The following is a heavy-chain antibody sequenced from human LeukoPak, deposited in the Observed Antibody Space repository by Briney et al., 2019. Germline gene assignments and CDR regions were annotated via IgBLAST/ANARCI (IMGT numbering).Heavy chain of an antibody. CDR2: ISYDGSNK. Sequence: GGSLRLSCAASGFTFSSYAMHWVRQAPGKGLEWVAVISYDGSNKYYADSVKGRFTISRDNSKNTLYLQMNSLRAEDTAVYYCARDEGPPNYYDSSGYYRDYWGQGTLVTVSS. CDR3: ARDEGPPNYYDSSGYYRDY. J-gene: IGHJ4*02. CDR1: GFTFSSYA. V-gene: IGHV3-30*04. D-gene: IGHD3-22*01.